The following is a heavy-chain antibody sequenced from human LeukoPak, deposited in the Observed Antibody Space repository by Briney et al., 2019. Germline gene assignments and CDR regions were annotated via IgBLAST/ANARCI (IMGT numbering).Heavy chain of an antibody. CDR1: GFTFSGYA. J-gene: IGHJ4*02. CDR3: ATNGPGIAVAGYVDY. Sequence: GGSLRLSCAASGFTFSGYAMHWVRQAPGKGLEWVAVISYDGSNDYYADSVKGRFTISRDNSKNTLYLQMNSLKAEDTAVYYCATNGPGIAVAGYVDYWGQRTLVTVPS. D-gene: IGHD6-19*01. V-gene: IGHV3-30-3*01. CDR2: ISYDGSND.